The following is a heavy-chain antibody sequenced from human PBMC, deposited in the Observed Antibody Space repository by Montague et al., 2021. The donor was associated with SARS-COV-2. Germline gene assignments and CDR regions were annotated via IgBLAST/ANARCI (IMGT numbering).Heavy chain of an antibody. CDR3: TTAGGSYWHRVDY. CDR1: GFTFSHAW. V-gene: IGHV3-15*01. J-gene: IGHJ4*02. CDR2: IKSETEGGTI. Sequence: SLRLSCAASGFTFSHAWMSWVRQAPGKGLEWVARIKSETEGGTIDYAAPVKGRFTISRDDSTNMVFLQMNSLISDDTGLYYCTTAGGSYWHRVDYWGQGTPVIVAS. D-gene: IGHD1-26*01.